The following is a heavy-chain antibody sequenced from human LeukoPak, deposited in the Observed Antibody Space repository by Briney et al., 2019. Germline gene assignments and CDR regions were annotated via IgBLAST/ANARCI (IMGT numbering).Heavy chain of an antibody. CDR2: IYYSGST. CDR3: ARMALRGFDY. Sequence: SETLSLTCTVSGGSISSGDYYWSWIRQPPGKGLEWIGYIYYSGSTYYNPPLKSRVTISVDTSKNQFSLKLSSVTAAYTAVYYCARMALRGFDYWGQGTLVTVSS. V-gene: IGHV4-30-4*01. CDR1: GGSISSGDYY. D-gene: IGHD1-7*01. J-gene: IGHJ4*02.